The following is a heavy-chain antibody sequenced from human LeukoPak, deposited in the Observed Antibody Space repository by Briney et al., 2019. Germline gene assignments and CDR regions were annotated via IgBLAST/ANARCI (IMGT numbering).Heavy chain of an antibody. CDR1: GDSISIGDYR. Sequence: PSETLSLACSVSGDSISIGDYRWSWIRQSPGKGLEWIGYIYYIGTAYYNPSLRSRVALSADTSKNQFSLKLNSVTVADSAVYFCARARGDSPRIYYYMDVWGKGTTVTVSS. V-gene: IGHV4-30-4*01. D-gene: IGHD3-16*01. J-gene: IGHJ6*03. CDR2: IYYIGTA. CDR3: ARARGDSPRIYYYMDV.